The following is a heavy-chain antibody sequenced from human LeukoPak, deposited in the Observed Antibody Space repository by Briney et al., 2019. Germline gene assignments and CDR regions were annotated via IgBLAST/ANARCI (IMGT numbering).Heavy chain of an antibody. V-gene: IGHV4-39*01. CDR3: VRHHTYYGSFDY. J-gene: IGHJ4*02. Sequence: SETLSLTCTVSGGSISSSNYYWGWIRQPPGKGLEWIGSMYYSGSTYYNPSLKSRVTISVDTSKNQFSLTLSSVTAADTAVYSCVRHHTYYGSFDYWGQGTLVTVSS. D-gene: IGHD4-17*01. CDR1: GGSISSSNYY. CDR2: MYYSGST.